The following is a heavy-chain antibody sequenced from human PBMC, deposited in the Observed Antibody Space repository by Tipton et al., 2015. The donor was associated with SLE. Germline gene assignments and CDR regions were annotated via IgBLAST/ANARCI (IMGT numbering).Heavy chain of an antibody. CDR1: GGSFSGYY. J-gene: IGHJ2*01. V-gene: IGHV4-34*01. D-gene: IGHD6-13*01. Sequence: LSLTCAVYGGSFSGYYWTWIRQPPGKGLQWIGEIHHSGSTNYNPSLKSRVTISVDTSKNQFSLRLSSVTAADTAVYYCARVWGAAAGWYFDLWGRGTLVTVSS. CDR2: IHHSGST. CDR3: ARVWGAAAGWYFDL.